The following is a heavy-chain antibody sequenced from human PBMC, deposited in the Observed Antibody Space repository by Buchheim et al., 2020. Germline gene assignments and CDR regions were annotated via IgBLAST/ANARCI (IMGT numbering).Heavy chain of an antibody. CDR1: GFTFSSYA. J-gene: IGHJ6*04. V-gene: IGHV3-30*18. CDR3: ANQRSDYHDFWSGYYTSGYYYYGMDV. CDR2: ISYDGSNK. D-gene: IGHD3-3*01. Sequence: QVQLVESGGGVVQPGRSLRLSCAVSGFTFSSYAMHWVRQAPGKGLEWVAVISYDGSNKYYVESVKGRFTISRDNSKNTLYLQMNSLRAEDTAVYYCANQRSDYHDFWSGYYTSGYYYYGMDVWGKGTT.